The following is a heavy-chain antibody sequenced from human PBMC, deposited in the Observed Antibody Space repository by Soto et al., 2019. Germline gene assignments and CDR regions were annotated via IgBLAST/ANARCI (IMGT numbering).Heavy chain of an antibody. CDR3: FIGEVAGTPWDYYYGMDV. CDR1: GFTFSSYA. D-gene: IGHD6-19*01. Sequence: GVSLRLSCAASGFTFSSYAMSWVRQAPGKGLEWVSAISGSGGSTYYADSVKGRFTISRDHSKNTLYLQMNSLRAEDTAVYYCFIGEVAGTPWDYYYGMDVWGQGTTVTVSS. J-gene: IGHJ6*02. CDR2: ISGSGGST. V-gene: IGHV3-23*01.